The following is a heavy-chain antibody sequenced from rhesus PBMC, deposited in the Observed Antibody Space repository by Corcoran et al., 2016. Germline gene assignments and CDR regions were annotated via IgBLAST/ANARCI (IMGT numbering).Heavy chain of an antibody. D-gene: IGHD3-34*01. CDR1: GGAISDDYY. J-gene: IGHJ4*01. CDR2: IYGIGGGT. CDR3: AGEWWGDYYGY. Sequence: QVQLQESGPGLVKPSETLSLTCAVSGGAISDDYYWSWIRQPPGKGLEWIGYIYGIGGGTPYNPSLKTRVTISIDPSKNQFSLKLSSVTAAYTAVYYCAGEWWGDYYGYWGQGVLVTVSS. V-gene: IGHV4-106*01.